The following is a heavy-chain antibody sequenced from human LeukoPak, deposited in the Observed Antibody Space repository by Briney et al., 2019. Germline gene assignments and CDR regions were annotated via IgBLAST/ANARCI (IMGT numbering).Heavy chain of an antibody. CDR1: GSTISDHW. CDR3: ARPHVGKVSNWFDP. CDR2: INSDGSSA. Sequence: GGSLTLSCVASGSTISDHWMYWVRKAPAKGLVWVSRINSDGSSASHADSVTGRFTICRDNAKHTLYLQMNSLRPEDTAVYFCARPHVGKVSNWFDPWGEGTLVTVSS. J-gene: IGHJ5*02. V-gene: IGHV3-74*01. D-gene: IGHD1-14*01.